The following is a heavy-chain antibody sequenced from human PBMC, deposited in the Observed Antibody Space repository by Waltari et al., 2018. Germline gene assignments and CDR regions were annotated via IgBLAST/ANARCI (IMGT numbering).Heavy chain of an antibody. Sequence: QVQLVESGGGVVQPGGSLRLSCAASGFTFSPYGIHRVSQAPGKGLEWVAFIRYDGSNKYYADSVKGRFTISRDNSKNTLYLQMNSLRAEDTAVYYCAKDLSVTTLTLPDYWGQGTLVTVSS. V-gene: IGHV3-30*02. CDR3: AKDLSVTTLTLPDY. CDR1: GFTFSPYG. J-gene: IGHJ4*02. CDR2: IRYDGSNK. D-gene: IGHD4-17*01.